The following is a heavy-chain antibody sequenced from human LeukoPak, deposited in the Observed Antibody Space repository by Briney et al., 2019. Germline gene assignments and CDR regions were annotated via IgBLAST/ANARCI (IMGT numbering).Heavy chain of an antibody. CDR1: GYTFTSYG. CDR2: ISAYNGNT. Sequence: ASVKDSCKASGYTFTSYGITWVRQAPGQGLEWMGWISAYNGNTNYAQKFQGRVTMTTETSTSTAYMELRSLRSDDTAVYYCATGSSGYYLDNWFDPWGQGTLVTVSS. D-gene: IGHD3-22*01. CDR3: ATGSSGYYLDNWFDP. V-gene: IGHV1-18*01. J-gene: IGHJ5*02.